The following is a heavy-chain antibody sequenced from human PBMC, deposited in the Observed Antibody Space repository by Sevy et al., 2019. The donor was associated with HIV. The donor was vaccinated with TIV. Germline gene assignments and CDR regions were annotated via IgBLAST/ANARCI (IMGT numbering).Heavy chain of an antibody. Sequence: GGSLRLSCAASGFTFSSYSMNWVRQAPGKGLEWVSSISSSSSYIYYAGSVKGRFTISRDNAKNSLYLQMNSLRAEDTAVYYCSRDAYYRGRGYSYGYRPGYYYGMDVWGQGTTVTVSS. D-gene: IGHD5-18*01. V-gene: IGHV3-21*01. CDR1: GFTFSSYS. CDR3: SRDAYYRGRGYSYGYRPGYYYGMDV. J-gene: IGHJ6*02. CDR2: ISSSSSYI.